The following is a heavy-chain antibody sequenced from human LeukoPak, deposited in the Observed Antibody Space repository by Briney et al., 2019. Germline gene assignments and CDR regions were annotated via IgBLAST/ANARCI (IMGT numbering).Heavy chain of an antibody. J-gene: IGHJ3*02. D-gene: IGHD2-21*01. CDR3: ARRSPYSDAFDI. CDR1: GFTFSDYY. V-gene: IGHV3-11*01. CDR2: ISSSGSTI. Sequence: GGSLRLSCAASGFTFSDYYMSWIRQAPGKGLEWVSYISSSGSTIYYADSVKGRFTISRDNSKNTLYLQMNSLRAEDTAVYYCARRSPYSDAFDIWGQGTMVTVSS.